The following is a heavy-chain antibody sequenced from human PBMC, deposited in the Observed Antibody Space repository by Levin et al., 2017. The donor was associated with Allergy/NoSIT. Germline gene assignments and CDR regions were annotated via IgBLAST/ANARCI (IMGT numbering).Heavy chain of an antibody. CDR3: ARDRAYSGYAYNAFEI. D-gene: IGHD5-12*01. J-gene: IGHJ3*02. V-gene: IGHV4-59*01. CDR2: IYYSGDT. CDR1: GGSISTYY. Sequence: SETLSLTCTVSGGSISTYYWSWIRQPPGKGLEWIGYIYYSGDTNYNPSLKSRVAISLDTSKNQFSLKLNSVTAADTAVYYCARDRAYSGYAYNAFEIWGQGTLVTVSS.